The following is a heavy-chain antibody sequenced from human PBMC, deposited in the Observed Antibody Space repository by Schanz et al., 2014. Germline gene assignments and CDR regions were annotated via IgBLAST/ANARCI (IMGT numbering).Heavy chain of an antibody. CDR1: GFTFRSYG. J-gene: IGHJ6*03. D-gene: IGHD2-21*02. CDR2: ISYDGSSK. CDR3: ARPSDSSWYMDV. Sequence: MQLLESGGGLAQPGGSLRLSCAASGFTFRSYGMHWVRQAPGKGLEWVALISYDGSSKNHADSVQGRFTISRDNAKNSLYLQMNSLRAEDTAVYYCARPSDSSWYMDVWGKGTTVTVSS. V-gene: IGHV3-33*03.